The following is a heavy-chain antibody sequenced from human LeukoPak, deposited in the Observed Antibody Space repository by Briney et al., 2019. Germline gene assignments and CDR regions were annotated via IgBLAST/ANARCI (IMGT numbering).Heavy chain of an antibody. J-gene: IGHJ4*02. D-gene: IGHD3-16*01. CDR2: IYSDGTT. CDR1: GFTFSSYA. Sequence: GGSLRLSCAASGFTFSSYAMTWVRQAPGKGLEWVSVIYSDGTTYYADSVKGRFTISRDNSENTVFLQMNTLRAEDTAVYYCTRWGFDYWGQGTLVTVSS. CDR3: TRWGFDY. V-gene: IGHV3-53*01.